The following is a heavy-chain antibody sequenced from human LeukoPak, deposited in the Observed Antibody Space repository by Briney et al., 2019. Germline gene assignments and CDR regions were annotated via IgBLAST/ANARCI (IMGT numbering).Heavy chain of an antibody. CDR3: AKSVGSSVTKNPFFEY. D-gene: IGHD4-17*01. V-gene: IGHV3-23*01. CDR2: ISGSGGST. J-gene: IGHJ4*02. Sequence: SGGSLRLSCAASGFTFSSYAMSWVRQAPGKGLEWVSIISGSGGSTYYADSVKGRFTISRDNSKNTLVLQMNSLRAEDTAVYYCAKSVGSSVTKNPFFEYWGQGTLVSVSS. CDR1: GFTFSSYA.